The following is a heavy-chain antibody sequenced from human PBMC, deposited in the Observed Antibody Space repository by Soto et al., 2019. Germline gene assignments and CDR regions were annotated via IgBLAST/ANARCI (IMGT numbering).Heavy chain of an antibody. CDR2: IVVGSGNT. D-gene: IGHD3-10*01. CDR3: AAGLTMALARY. J-gene: IGHJ1*01. CDR1: GFTFTSSD. V-gene: IGHV1-58*01. Sequence: GASVKVSCKASGFTFTSSDVQWVRQARGQRLEWIGWIVVGSGNTNYAQKFQERVTITRDMSTSTAYMELSSLRSEDTAVYYCAAGLTMALARYWGQGTLVTVSS.